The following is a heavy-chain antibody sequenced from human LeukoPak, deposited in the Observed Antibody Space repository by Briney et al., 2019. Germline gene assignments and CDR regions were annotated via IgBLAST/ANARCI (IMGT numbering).Heavy chain of an antibody. V-gene: IGHV3-53*01. CDR3: TRDSYDFDSNGSVDI. D-gene: IGHD3-22*01. CDR1: GLTVNRNY. CDR2: IYDNGYT. Sequence: GGSLRFSCAVSGLTVNRNYMSWARQAPGQGLEWVSVIYDNGYTYYADSVKGRFTISRDDAKSTLYLQMNSLRVEDTAVYYCTRDSYDFDSNGSVDIWGQGTMVTVSS. J-gene: IGHJ3*02.